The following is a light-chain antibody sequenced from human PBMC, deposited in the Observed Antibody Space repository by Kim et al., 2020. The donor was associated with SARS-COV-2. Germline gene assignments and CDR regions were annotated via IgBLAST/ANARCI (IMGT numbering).Light chain of an antibody. CDR1: QSIRNY. CDR2: AAS. Sequence: DIQMTQSPSSLSAYVGDRVTITCRASQSIRNYLNWYQQKPGKAPKLLIYAASSLQSGVPSRFSGSGSGTGFTLTISTLQPEDSATYYCQQSYSTPYTFGQGTKLEI. J-gene: IGKJ2*01. CDR3: QQSYSTPYT. V-gene: IGKV1-39*01.